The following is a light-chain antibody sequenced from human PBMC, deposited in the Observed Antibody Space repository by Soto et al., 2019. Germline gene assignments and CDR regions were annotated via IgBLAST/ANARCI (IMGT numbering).Light chain of an antibody. CDR2: TNN. J-gene: IGLJ1*01. V-gene: IGLV1-44*01. CDR3: ASWDDSLNGYV. CDR1: SSNIGSDT. Sequence: QSALTQSPSASGTPGQRVTISCSGGSSNIGSDTVNWYQHLPGTAPKLLIYTNNQRPSGVPDRFSGSKSGTSASLTISGLQSEDEAEYYCASWDDSLNGYVFGTGTRSPS.